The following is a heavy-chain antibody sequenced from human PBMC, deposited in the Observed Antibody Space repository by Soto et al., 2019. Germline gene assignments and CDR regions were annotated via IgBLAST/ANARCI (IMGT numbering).Heavy chain of an antibody. CDR2: IMPIFRTA. CDR1: GGTFSSSA. J-gene: IGHJ6*02. D-gene: IGHD3-3*02. CDR3: AGDKDRQQLGGNYYYIMDV. V-gene: IGHV1-69*12. Sequence: QVQLVQSGAEMKKPGSSVKVSCKASGGTFSSSAFSWVRQAPGQGLEWMGGIMPIFRTADYAQKFQGRVTITADESTSTAYMELSSLRSEDTGVYYCAGDKDRQQLGGNYYYIMDVWGQGTTVTVSS.